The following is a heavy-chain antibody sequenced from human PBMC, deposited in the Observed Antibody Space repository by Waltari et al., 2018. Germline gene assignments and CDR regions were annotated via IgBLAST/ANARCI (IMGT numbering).Heavy chain of an antibody. CDR3: AKDDSGAELDP. CDR2: ISYDGSQK. D-gene: IGHD3-10*01. Sequence: QMEVVESGGGVVHVGGSLRLSCVASGFVFRHYGLHWGRQAPGKGLEWVAIISYDGSQKYYVESVKGRFTISRDDSKNTMYLQMSSLRVEDTAVYFCAKDDSGAELDPWGQGTLVAVSS. J-gene: IGHJ5*02. V-gene: IGHV3-30*18. CDR1: GFVFRHYG.